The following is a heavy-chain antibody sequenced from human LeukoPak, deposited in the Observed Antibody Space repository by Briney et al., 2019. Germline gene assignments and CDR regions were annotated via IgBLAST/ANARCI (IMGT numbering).Heavy chain of an antibody. V-gene: IGHV1-8*01. J-gene: IGHJ6*03. D-gene: IGHD6-13*01. Sequence: ASVKVSCKASGYTFTSYDINWVRQATGQRLEWMGWMNPNSGNTGYAQKFQGRVTMTRNTSISTAYMELSSLRSEDTAVYYCARAYPYSSSWYRSSYYYYMDVWGKGTTVTVSS. CDR2: MNPNSGNT. CDR3: ARAYPYSSSWYRSSYYYYMDV. CDR1: GYTFTSYD.